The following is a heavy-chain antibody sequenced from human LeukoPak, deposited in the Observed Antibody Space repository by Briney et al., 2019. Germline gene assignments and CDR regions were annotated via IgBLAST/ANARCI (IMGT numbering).Heavy chain of an antibody. CDR3: AQSGGMDV. CDR2: ISGDGSST. V-gene: IGHV3-74*01. Sequence: GGSLRLSCAASGVTLSSYAMSWARQAPGKGLVWVSRISGDGSSTLYADSVKGRFTISRDNSKNTLYLQMNSLRAEDTAVYYCAQSGGMDVWGQGTTVTVSS. J-gene: IGHJ6*02. CDR1: GVTLSSYA.